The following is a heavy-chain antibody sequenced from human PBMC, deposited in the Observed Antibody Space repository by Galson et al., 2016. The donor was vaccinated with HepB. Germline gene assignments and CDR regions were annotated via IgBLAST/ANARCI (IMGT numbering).Heavy chain of an antibody. V-gene: IGHV3-23*01. J-gene: IGHJ4*02. CDR3: AKDLLSDYVWGSYRFQD. CDR2: IGGSGDNT. CDR1: GLSFSDYY. Sequence: SLRLSCAVSGLSFSDYYMGWIRQAPGKGLVWVSTIGGSGDNTYYADSVKGRFTISRDNSMNTLYLQMNSLRAEDTAVYYCAKDLLSDYVWGSYRFQDWGQGAPVTVSS. D-gene: IGHD3-16*02.